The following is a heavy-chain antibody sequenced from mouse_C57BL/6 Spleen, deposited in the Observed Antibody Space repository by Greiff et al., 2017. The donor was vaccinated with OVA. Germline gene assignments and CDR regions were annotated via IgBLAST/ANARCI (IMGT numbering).Heavy chain of an antibody. CDR2: IRYDGSI. Sequence: VRLQQSGPGLVKPSQSLSLTCSVPGYSITSGYYWNWIRQFPGNILEWMGYIRYDGSINYNPSLKNRIPITRDKSQNQLFLSWNSDATDDTATYSSAKAQSYYCDYWGQGTTLTVSS. CDR3: AKAQSYYCDY. V-gene: IGHV3-6*01. J-gene: IGHJ2*01. CDR1: GYSITSGYY.